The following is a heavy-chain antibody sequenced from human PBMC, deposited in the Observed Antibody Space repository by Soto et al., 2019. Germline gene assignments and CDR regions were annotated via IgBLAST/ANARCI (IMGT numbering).Heavy chain of an antibody. CDR3: EREDGDSRPFDI. D-gene: IGHD4-17*01. J-gene: IGHJ3*02. CDR1: GGTFSSYT. V-gene: IGHV1-69*08. Sequence: QVQLVQSGAEVKKPGSSVKVSCKASGGTFSSYTISWVRQAPGQGLEWMGRIIPILGIANYAQKFQGRVTITADKSTSTAYMELSSLRSEDTAVYYCEREDGDSRPFDIWGQGTMVTVSS. CDR2: IIPILGIA.